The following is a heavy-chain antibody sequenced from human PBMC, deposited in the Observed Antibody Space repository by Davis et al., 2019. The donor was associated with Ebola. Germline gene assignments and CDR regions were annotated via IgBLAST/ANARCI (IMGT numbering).Heavy chain of an antibody. CDR3: ARDPSSGWYVWDYYYYYGMDV. D-gene: IGHD6-19*01. J-gene: IGHJ6*02. Sequence: ASVKVSCKASGYTFTSYAMHWVRQAPGQRLEWMGWINAGNGNTKYSQKFQGRVTITRDTSASTAYMELSSLRSEDTAVYYCARDPSSGWYVWDYYYYYGMDVWGQGTTVTVSS. V-gene: IGHV1-3*01. CDR2: INAGNGNT. CDR1: GYTFTSYA.